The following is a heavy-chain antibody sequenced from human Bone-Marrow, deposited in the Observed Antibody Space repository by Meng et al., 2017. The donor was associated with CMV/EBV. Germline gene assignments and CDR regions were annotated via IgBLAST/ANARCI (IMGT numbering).Heavy chain of an antibody. V-gene: IGHV5-51*01. D-gene: IGHD3-3*01. Sequence: KVSCKGSGYSFTSYWIGWVRQMPGKGLEWMGIIYPGDSDTRYSPSFQGQVTISADKSISTAYLQWSSLKASDTAMYYCARVLRSGYSTPYFDYWGQGTLVTGSS. CDR1: GYSFTSYW. J-gene: IGHJ4*02. CDR3: ARVLRSGYSTPYFDY. CDR2: IYPGDSDT.